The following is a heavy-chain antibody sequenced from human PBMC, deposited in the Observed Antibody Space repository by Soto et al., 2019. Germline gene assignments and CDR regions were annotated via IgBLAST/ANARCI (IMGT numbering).Heavy chain of an antibody. D-gene: IGHD4-17*01. Sequence: QVQLQQWGAGLLKPSETLSLTCAVYGGSFSGYYWSWIRQPPGKGLEWIGEINHSGSTNYNPSLKSRVTISVDTSKNQFSLKLSSVTAADTAVYYCARAAVTIDDYGMDVWGQGTTVTVSS. CDR2: INHSGST. V-gene: IGHV4-34*01. CDR3: ARAAVTIDDYGMDV. J-gene: IGHJ6*02. CDR1: GGSFSGYY.